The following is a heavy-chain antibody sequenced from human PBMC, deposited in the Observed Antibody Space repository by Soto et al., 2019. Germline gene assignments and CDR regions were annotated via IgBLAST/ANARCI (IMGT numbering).Heavy chain of an antibody. J-gene: IGHJ4*02. CDR3: ARTYYYGSGTIYYFDY. CDR2: IGIAGDT. V-gene: IGHV3-13*01. CDR1: GFTFSKYD. Sequence: GGSLRLSCAASGFTFSKYDMFWVRQVTGKGLEWVSAIGIAGDTYYPDSVKGRFTISRDNARNSLYLQMNSLRAEDTAVYYCARTYYYGSGTIYYFDYWGQGSLVTVSS. D-gene: IGHD3-10*01.